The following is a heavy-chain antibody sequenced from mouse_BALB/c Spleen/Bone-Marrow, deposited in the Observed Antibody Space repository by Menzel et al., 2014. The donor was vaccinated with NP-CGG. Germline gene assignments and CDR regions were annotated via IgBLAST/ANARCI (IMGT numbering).Heavy chain of an antibody. CDR2: ISSGGHYT. CDR3: SKDGGYDYSYYFDY. CDR1: GFTFSSYS. Sequence: LQQSGGGLVKPGGSLKLSCAASGFTFSSYSMSWVRQTPEKRLEWVATISSGGHYTYYPDSVKGRFTIPRDNAKNTLYLQMSSLKSEDTAMYYCSKDGGYDYSYYFDYWGQGTTLTVSS. D-gene: IGHD2-4*01. V-gene: IGHV5-6-4*01. J-gene: IGHJ2*01.